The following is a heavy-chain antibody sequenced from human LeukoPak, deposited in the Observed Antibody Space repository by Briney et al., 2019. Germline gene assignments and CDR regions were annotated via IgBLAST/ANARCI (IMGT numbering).Heavy chain of an antibody. CDR1: EFIVSINY. J-gene: IGHJ4*02. V-gene: IGHV3-66*03. D-gene: IGHD3-9*01. CDR2: IYSRGDT. Sequence: GGSLRLSCAASEFIVSINYMTWVRQAPGKGLEWVSLIYSRGDTKYADSVKGRFTISRDNSKNTLYLQRNSLRADDTAVYYCARGGYYNILTGFRSRFLGFDYWGQGTLVTVSS. CDR3: ARGGYYNILTGFRSRFLGFDY.